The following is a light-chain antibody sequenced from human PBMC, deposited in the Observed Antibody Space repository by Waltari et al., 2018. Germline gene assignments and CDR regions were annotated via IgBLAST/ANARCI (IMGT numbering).Light chain of an antibody. CDR1: QSVNKNY. Sequence: EVVLTQSPGTLSVSPGERATLSCKARQSVNKNYVAWYQQRPGQAPKPHLYGESTTATAIPPRFCGSGSETDFTFSITRLGPEDFAVYFCEQYVTSLFPFGPGTKV. CDR2: GES. V-gene: IGKV3-20*01. J-gene: IGKJ3*01. CDR3: EQYVTSLFP.